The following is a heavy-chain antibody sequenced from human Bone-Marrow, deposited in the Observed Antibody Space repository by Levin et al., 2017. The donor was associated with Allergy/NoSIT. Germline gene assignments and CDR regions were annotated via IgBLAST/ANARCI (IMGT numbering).Heavy chain of an antibody. D-gene: IGHD5-24*01. V-gene: IGHV3-7*01. CDR1: GFPFSNSW. CDR2: IKEDGSEK. J-gene: IGHJ5*02. Sequence: LSLTCAASGFPFSNSWMSWVRPAPGKGLEWVANIKEDGSEKYYVDSVKGRFTISRDNAKNSLFVQMNSLRVEDTAVYYCARDQFRRATIGARWFDPWGQGTLVTVSS. CDR3: ARDQFRRATIGARWFDP.